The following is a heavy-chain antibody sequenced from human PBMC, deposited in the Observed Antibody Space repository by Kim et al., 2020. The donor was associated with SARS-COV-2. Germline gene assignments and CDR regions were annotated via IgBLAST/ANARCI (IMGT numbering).Heavy chain of an antibody. CDR3: AAWDTYYYDSSDAFDI. D-gene: IGHD3-22*01. V-gene: IGHV3-11*06. Sequence: SVKGRFTISRDNAKNSLYLQMNSLRAEDTAVYYCAAWDTYYYDSSDAFDIWGQGTMVTVSS. J-gene: IGHJ3*02.